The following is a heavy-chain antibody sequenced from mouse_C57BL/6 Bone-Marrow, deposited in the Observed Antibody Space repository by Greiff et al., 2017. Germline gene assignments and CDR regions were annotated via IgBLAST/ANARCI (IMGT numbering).Heavy chain of an antibody. J-gene: IGHJ1*03. CDR1: GYTFTDYY. V-gene: IGHV1-19*01. CDR3: ARITTVVTDWYFDV. CDR2: INPYNGGT. D-gene: IGHD1-1*01. Sequence: EVKLLESGPVLVKPGASVKMSCKASGYTFTDYYMNWVKQSHGKSLEWIGVINPYNGGTSYNQKFKGKATLTVDKSSSTAYMELNSLTSEDSAVYYCARITTVVTDWYFDVWGTGTTVTVSS.